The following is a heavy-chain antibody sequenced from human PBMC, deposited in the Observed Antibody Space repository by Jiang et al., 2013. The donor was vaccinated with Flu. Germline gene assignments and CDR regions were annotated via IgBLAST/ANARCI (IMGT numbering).Heavy chain of an antibody. Sequence: NAWMNWVRQAPGKGLEWIGRIKSQSDGGTTDLAAPVKGRFTISRDDSKNTLHLEMTSLKSDDTAVYYCTSALRFLDWHYWGTFDSWGQGTLVTVSS. J-gene: IGHJ4*02. CDR3: TSALRFLDWHYWGTFDS. CDR2: IKSQSDGGTT. D-gene: IGHD3-3*01. CDR1: NAW. V-gene: IGHV3-15*07.